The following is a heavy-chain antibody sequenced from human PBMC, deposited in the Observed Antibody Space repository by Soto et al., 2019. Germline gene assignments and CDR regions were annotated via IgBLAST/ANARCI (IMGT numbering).Heavy chain of an antibody. D-gene: IGHD5-18*01. Sequence: SETLSLTCTVSGGSISNYYCNWIRQPAGKGLEWIGRIDTSGSTNYNPSLKSRVTMSVDTSKQEFSLKLSSVTAADTALYYCARGAGYSYGYRFFDYWGQGTLVTVSS. CDR2: IDTSGST. V-gene: IGHV4-4*07. CDR1: GGSISNYY. J-gene: IGHJ4*02. CDR3: ARGAGYSYGYRFFDY.